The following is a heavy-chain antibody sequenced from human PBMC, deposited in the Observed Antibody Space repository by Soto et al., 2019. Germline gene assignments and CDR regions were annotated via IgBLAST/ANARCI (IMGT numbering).Heavy chain of an antibody. V-gene: IGHV3-30*19. CDR2: VPHEGEVE. CDR3: AKVRAGLDTGTNGDAFDV. J-gene: IGHJ3*01. D-gene: IGHD6-19*01. CDR1: GFTFRSFG. Sequence: QMPLVESGGGVVQPGKSLRLSCSASGFTFRSFGMHWGRQAPGKGLEWLAVVPHEGEVEHYMDSAKGRFTIYRDNCRDTLYLQMDSLGAEDTAVYYCAKVRAGLDTGTNGDAFDVWGRGTVVTVSS.